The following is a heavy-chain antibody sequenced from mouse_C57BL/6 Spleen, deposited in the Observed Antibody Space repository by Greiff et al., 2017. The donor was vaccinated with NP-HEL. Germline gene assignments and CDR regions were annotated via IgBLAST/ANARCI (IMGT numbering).Heavy chain of an antibody. CDR2: IDPDDGDT. J-gene: IGHJ3*01. CDR1: GFNIKDYY. V-gene: IGHV14-2*01. CDR3: AREGYYDGSSPWFAY. D-gene: IGHD1-1*01. Sequence: VQLQQSGAELVKPGASVKLSCTASGFNIKDYYMHWVKQRTEQGLEWIGRIDPDDGDTKYAPKFQGKTTITADTSSNTAYLQLSSLTSEDTAVYYCAREGYYDGSSPWFAYWGQGTLVTVSA.